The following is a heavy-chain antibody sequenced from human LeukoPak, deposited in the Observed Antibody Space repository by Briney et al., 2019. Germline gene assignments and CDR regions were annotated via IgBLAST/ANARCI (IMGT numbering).Heavy chain of an antibody. CDR1: GGSISSYY. D-gene: IGHD1-26*01. J-gene: IGHJ5*02. CDR3: ARDRSYGGYVPGCSPP. CDR2: IYYSGST. Sequence: PSETLSLTCTVSGGSISSYYWSWIRQPPGKGLEWIGYIYYSGSTNYNPSLKSRVTISVDTSKNQFSLKLSSVTAADTAVYYCARDRSYGGYVPGCSPPGGQEPRAPFPS. V-gene: IGHV4-59*01.